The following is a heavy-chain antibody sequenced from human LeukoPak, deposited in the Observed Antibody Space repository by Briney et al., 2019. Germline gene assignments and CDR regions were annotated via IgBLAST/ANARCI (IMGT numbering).Heavy chain of an antibody. CDR3: TTGAIARDWFDP. CDR1: GFTFSSYW. D-gene: IGHD2-2*01. V-gene: IGHV3-7*01. Sequence: GGSLRLSCAASGFTFSSYWMSWVRQAPGKGLEWVANIKQDGSEKYYVDSVKGRFTISRDNAKNSLYLQMNSLRAEDTAVYYCTTGAIARDWFDPWGQGTLVTVSS. CDR2: IKQDGSEK. J-gene: IGHJ5*02.